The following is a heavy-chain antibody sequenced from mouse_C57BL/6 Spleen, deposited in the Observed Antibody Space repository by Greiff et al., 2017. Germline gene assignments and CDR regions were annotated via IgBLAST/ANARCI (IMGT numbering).Heavy chain of an antibody. CDR1: GYTFTDYY. CDR3: ARGETAQAPGVAY. Sequence: VQLQQSGAELVRPGASVKLSCKASGYTFTDYYINWVKQRPGQGLEWIARIYPGSGNTYYNEKFKGKATLTAEKSSSTAYMQLSSLTSEDSAVYFCARGETAQAPGVAYWGQGTLVTVSA. CDR2: IYPGSGNT. J-gene: IGHJ3*01. D-gene: IGHD3-2*02. V-gene: IGHV1-76*01.